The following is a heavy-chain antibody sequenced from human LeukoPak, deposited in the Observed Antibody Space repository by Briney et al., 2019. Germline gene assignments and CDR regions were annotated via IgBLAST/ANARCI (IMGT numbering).Heavy chain of an antibody. CDR1: GFTFISYA. Sequence: GGSLRLSCAASGFTFISYAMSWVRQAPGKGLEWVSVISGSGGSTHYADSAKGRFTISRDNSKNTLYLQMSSLRAEDTAVYYCAKEGPVFDYWGQGTLVNGSS. CDR2: ISGSGGST. J-gene: IGHJ4*02. CDR3: AKEGPVFDY. V-gene: IGHV3-23*01.